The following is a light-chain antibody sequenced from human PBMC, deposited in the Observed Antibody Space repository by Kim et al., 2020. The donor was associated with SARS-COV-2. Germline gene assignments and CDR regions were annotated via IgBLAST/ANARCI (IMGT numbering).Light chain of an antibody. CDR2: LNSDGSH. CDR3: QTWGTGMV. J-gene: IGLJ3*02. CDR1: SGHSSYA. V-gene: IGLV4-69*01. Sequence: QPVLTQSPSASASLGASVKLTRTLSSGHSSYAIAWHQQQPEKGPRYFMKLNSDGSHSKGDGIPDRFSGSSSGAERYLTISSLQSEDEADYYCQTWGTGMVFGGGTQLTVL.